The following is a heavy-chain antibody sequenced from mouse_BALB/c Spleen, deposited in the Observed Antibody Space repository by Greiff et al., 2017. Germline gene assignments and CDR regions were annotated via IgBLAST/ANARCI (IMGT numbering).Heavy chain of an antibody. J-gene: IGHJ2*01. V-gene: IGHV5-17*02. CDR2: ISSGSSTI. CDR1: GFTFSSFG. CDR3: ARWEYFDY. D-gene: IGHD4-1*01. Sequence: EVQLVESGGGLVQPGGSRKLSCAASGFTFSSFGMHWVRQAPEKGLEWVAYISSGSSTIYYADTVKGRFTISRDNPKNTLFLQMTSLRSEDTAMYYCARWEYFDYWGQGTTLTVSS.